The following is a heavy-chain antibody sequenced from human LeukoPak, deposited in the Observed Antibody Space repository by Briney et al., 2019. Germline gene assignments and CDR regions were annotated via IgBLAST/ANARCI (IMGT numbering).Heavy chain of an antibody. CDR3: ARVPNYDILTGYHYYYYMDV. D-gene: IGHD3-9*01. Sequence: PSETLSLTCTVSGGSISSSSYYWSWIRQPPGKGLEWIGEINHSGSTNYNPSLKSRVTISVDTSKNQFSLKLSSVTAADTAVYYCARVPNYDILTGYHYYYYMDVWGKGTTVTVSS. CDR2: INHSGST. V-gene: IGHV4-39*07. CDR1: GGSISSSSYY. J-gene: IGHJ6*03.